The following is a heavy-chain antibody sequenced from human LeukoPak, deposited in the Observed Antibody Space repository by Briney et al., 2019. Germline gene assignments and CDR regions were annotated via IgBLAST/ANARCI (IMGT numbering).Heavy chain of an antibody. CDR1: GFTVSTNY. CDR3: ASILRSSSGYYFDY. D-gene: IGHD3-10*01. CDR2: IYSGDTT. J-gene: IGHJ4*02. Sequence: GGSVRLSCAASGFTVSTNYMSWARQAPGKGLEWVSVIYSGDTTFYADSVRGKFTISRDNSKNTLYLQMNSLRAEDTAVYYCASILRSSSGYYFDYWGQAAMATASS. V-gene: IGHV3-66*01.